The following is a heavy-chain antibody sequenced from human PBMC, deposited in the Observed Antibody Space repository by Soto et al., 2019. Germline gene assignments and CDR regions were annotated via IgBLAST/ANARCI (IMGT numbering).Heavy chain of an antibody. CDR3: AKDLRDIVLMGRFDY. J-gene: IGHJ4*02. CDR2: ISGSGISI. CDR1: GFTFSSYA. D-gene: IGHD2-8*01. V-gene: IGHV3-23*01. Sequence: EVQLLESGGGLIQPGESLRLSCAASGFTFSSYAMNWVRQAPGKGREGVAAISGSGISINYADSVKGRFTISRDNSKNTLYLQMNSLRTEDTAVYYCAKDLRDIVLMGRFDYWGQGTLVTVSS.